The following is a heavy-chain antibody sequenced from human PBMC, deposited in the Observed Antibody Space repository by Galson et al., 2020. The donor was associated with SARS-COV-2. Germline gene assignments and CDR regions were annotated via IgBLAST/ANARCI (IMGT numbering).Heavy chain of an antibody. V-gene: IGHV4-59*01. Sequence: KTSETLSLTCSVSDGPMSSYYWSWIRQPLGKGLEWIGYISYSGSANYNPSLRSRVTISVDLSKNQFSLKVTSVTAADTAVYYCARDPAPLYGDNYYYGMDVWGRGTTVTVSS. CDR3: ARDPAPLYGDNYYYGMDV. J-gene: IGHJ6*02. CDR1: DGPMSSYY. CDR2: ISYSGSA. D-gene: IGHD4-17*01.